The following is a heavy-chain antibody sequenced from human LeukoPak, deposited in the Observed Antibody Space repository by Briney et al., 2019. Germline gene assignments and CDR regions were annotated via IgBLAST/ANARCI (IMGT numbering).Heavy chain of an antibody. CDR2: INHSGST. CDR1: GGSFSGCY. CDR3: ARGRAIYDYVWGSYRHHPYYFDY. Sequence: SETLSLTCAVYGGSFSGCYWSWIRQPPGKGLEWIWEINHSGSTNYNPSLKSRVTISVDTSKNQFSLKLSSVTAADTAVYYCARGRAIYDYVWGSYRHHPYYFDYWGQGTLVTVSS. D-gene: IGHD3-16*02. V-gene: IGHV4-34*01. J-gene: IGHJ4*02.